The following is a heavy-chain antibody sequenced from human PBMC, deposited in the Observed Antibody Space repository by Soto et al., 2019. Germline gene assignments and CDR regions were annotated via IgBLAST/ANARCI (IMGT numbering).Heavy chain of an antibody. CDR1: GFTFSSYA. Sequence: GGSLRLSCAASGFTFSSYAMSWVRQAPGKGLEWVANIKQDGSEKYYVDSVKGRFTISRDNAKNSLYLQMNSLRAEDTAVYYCARDPSEYDDFWSGQFDYWGQGTLVTVSS. D-gene: IGHD3-3*01. CDR3: ARDPSEYDDFWSGQFDY. V-gene: IGHV3-7*01. J-gene: IGHJ4*02. CDR2: IKQDGSEK.